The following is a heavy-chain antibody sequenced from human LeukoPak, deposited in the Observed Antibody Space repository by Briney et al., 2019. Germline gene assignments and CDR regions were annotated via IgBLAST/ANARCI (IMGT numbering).Heavy chain of an antibody. CDR1: GGSISNYY. J-gene: IGHJ6*02. V-gene: IGHV4-59*08. D-gene: IGHD3-10*01. CDR3: ARQASGDLYGMDV. CDR2: IYYSGST. Sequence: SETLSLTCTVSGGSISNYYWSWIRQPPGKGLEWIGYIYYSGSTNYNPSLESRVTISVDTSKNQFSLKLSSVTAADTAVYYCARQASGDLYGMDVWGQGTTVTVSS.